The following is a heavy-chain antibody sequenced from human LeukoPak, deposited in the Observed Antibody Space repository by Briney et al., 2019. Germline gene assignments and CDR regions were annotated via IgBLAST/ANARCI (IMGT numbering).Heavy chain of an antibody. V-gene: IGHV3-21*01. J-gene: IGHJ3*02. CDR3: ARDAFDI. CDR2: ISNTNSYI. Sequence: PGGSLRLSCAASGFTFSSYSMNWVRQAPGKGLEWVSCISNTNSYIYYADSVKGRFTISRDNAKNSLYLQMNSRRAEDTAVYYCARDAFDIWGQGTMVTVSS. CDR1: GFTFSSYS.